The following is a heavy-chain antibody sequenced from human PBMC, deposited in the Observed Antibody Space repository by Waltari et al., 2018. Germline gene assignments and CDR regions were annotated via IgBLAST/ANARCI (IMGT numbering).Heavy chain of an antibody. V-gene: IGHV3-33*01. D-gene: IGHD1-26*01. CDR1: GFTFSSYG. CDR2: IWYDGSNK. J-gene: IGHJ4*02. CDR3: VRDKSGGYYDY. Sequence: QVQLVESGGGVVQPGRSLRLSCAASGFTFSSYGMHWVRQAPGKGLEWVAVIWYDGSNKYYADSVKGRFTISRDNSKNTLYLQMNSLRAEDTAVYYCVRDKSGGYYDYWGQGTLVTVSS.